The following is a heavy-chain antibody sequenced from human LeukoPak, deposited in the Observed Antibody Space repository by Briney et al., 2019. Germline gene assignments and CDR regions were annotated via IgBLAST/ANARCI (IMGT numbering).Heavy chain of an antibody. J-gene: IGHJ4*02. Sequence: GGSLRLSCAASGFTFSGYAMSWVRQAPGKGLEWVSAISGSGGSTYYADSVKGRFTISRDNSKNTLYLQMNSLRAEDTAVYYCARPRIDNPSGYFDYWGQGTLVTVSS. D-gene: IGHD3-22*01. CDR1: GFTFSGYA. CDR3: ARPRIDNPSGYFDY. V-gene: IGHV3-23*01. CDR2: ISGSGGST.